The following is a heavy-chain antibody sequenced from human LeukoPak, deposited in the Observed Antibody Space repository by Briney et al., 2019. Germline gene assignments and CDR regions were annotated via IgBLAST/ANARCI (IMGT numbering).Heavy chain of an antibody. Sequence: PGGSLRLSCAASGFTFNSYWTSWVRQAPGKGLEWLANINQDGSEKYYVDSVKGRFTISRDNAKNSLYLQMNRLRAEDTAVYYCAREGLAEGGAFDIWGQGTMVTVSS. J-gene: IGHJ3*02. V-gene: IGHV3-7*01. CDR2: INQDGSEK. CDR3: AREGLAEGGAFDI. CDR1: GFTFNSYW. D-gene: IGHD1-26*01.